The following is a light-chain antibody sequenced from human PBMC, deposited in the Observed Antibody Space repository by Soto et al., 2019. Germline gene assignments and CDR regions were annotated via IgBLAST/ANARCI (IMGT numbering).Light chain of an antibody. CDR2: DAS. V-gene: IGKV1-5*01. CDR1: QRIDRW. J-gene: IGKJ1*01. Sequence: DIQMTQSPSTLSAVVGDRVTITCRASQRIDRWLAWYQQKPGKAPKLLIYDASSLETGVPSRFSGSGSGTDFPLAINSLQPDDFATYYCQQYHGYWTFGQGTKVEIK. CDR3: QQYHGYWT.